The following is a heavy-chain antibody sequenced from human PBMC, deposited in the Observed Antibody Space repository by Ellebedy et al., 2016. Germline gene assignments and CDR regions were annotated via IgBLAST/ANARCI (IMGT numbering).Heavy chain of an antibody. CDR3: ARERESDRPQDAFDI. CDR1: GYTFTSYG. CDR2: ISAYNGNT. Sequence: ASVKVSCKASGYTFTSYGISWVRQAPGQGLEWMGWISAYNGNTNYAQKLQGRVTMTTDTSTSTAYMELRSLRSDDTAVYYCARERESDRPQDAFDIWGQGTMVTVSS. D-gene: IGHD3-22*01. J-gene: IGHJ3*02. V-gene: IGHV1-18*04.